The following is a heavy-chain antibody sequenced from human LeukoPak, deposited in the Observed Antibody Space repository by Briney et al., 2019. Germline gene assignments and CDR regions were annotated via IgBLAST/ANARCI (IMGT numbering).Heavy chain of an antibody. J-gene: IGHJ4*02. Sequence: PGGSLRLSCAASGFTFSNAWMSWVRQARAKGLECVSTISSHGGSTYYADSVKGRFTISRDNSKNTLYLQMSSLRPEDTAVYYCMKDLWEPYDYWGQGTLVTVSS. CDR3: MKDLWEPYDY. V-gene: IGHV3-64D*09. D-gene: IGHD1-26*01. CDR2: ISSHGGST. CDR1: GFTFSNAW.